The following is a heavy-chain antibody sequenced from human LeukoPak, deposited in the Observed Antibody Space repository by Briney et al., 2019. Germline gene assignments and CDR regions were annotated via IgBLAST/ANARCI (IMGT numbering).Heavy chain of an antibody. CDR1: GGSFSGYY. V-gene: IGHV4-34*01. J-gene: IGHJ4*02. D-gene: IGHD5-18*01. CDR2: INHSGST. CDR3: ASSVDTAMVNYY. Sequence: SETLSLTCAVYGGSFSGYYWSWIRQPPGKGLEWIGEINHSGSTNYNPSLKSRVTISVDTSKNQFSLKLSSVTAADTAVYYCASSVDTAMVNYYWGQGTLATVSS.